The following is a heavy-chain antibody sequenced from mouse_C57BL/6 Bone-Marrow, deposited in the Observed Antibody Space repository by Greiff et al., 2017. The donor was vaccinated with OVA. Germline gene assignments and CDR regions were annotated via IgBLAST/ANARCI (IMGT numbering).Heavy chain of an antibody. CDR1: GYTFTSYW. Sequence: QVQLQQSGAELAKPGASVKLSCKASGYTFTSYWMHWVQQRPGQGLEWIGYIHPSSGYTKYNQKFKDKATLTADKSSSTAYMQLSSLTYEDSAVYYCARSWLPYYFDYWGQGTTLTVSS. CDR3: ARSWLPYYFDY. D-gene: IGHD2-2*01. J-gene: IGHJ2*01. V-gene: IGHV1-7*01. CDR2: IHPSSGYT.